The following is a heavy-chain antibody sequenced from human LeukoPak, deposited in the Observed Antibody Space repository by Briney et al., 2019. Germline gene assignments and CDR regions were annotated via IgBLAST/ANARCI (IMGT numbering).Heavy chain of an antibody. J-gene: IGHJ2*01. Sequence: GGSLSLSCAASGFTFSSYWMSWVRQAPGKGLEWVANIKQDGSEKYYVDSVKGRFTISRDNAKNSLYLQMNSLRAEDTAVYYCARELTYCGGDCYSMLGYFDLWGRGTLVTVSS. D-gene: IGHD2-21*02. CDR2: IKQDGSEK. V-gene: IGHV3-7*01. CDR3: ARELTYCGGDCYSMLGYFDL. CDR1: GFTFSSYW.